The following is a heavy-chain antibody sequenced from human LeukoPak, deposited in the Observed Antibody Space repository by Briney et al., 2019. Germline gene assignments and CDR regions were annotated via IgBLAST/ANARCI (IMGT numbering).Heavy chain of an antibody. Sequence: ASVKVSCKASGYTFTIYGVSWVRQAPGQGLEWMGWISGYSGKTNYEQKFQGRVTMTTDTSKNTAHMELRSLRSDDTAVYYCARDPGYTGYDSFDYWGRGTLVTVSS. CDR3: ARDPGYTGYDSFDY. D-gene: IGHD5-12*01. J-gene: IGHJ4*02. CDR2: ISGYSGKT. CDR1: GYTFTIYG. V-gene: IGHV1-18*04.